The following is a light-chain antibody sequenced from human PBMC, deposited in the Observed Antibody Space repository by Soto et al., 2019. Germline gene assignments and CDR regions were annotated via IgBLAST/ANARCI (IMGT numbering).Light chain of an antibody. CDR3: SSYTSSSPHWV. J-gene: IGLJ3*02. Sequence: QSALTQPASVSGSPGQSITISCTGTSSDVGGYNYVSWYQQHPGKAPKLMIYEVSNRPSGVSNRFSGSKSGNTASLTISGLQAEDDADYYCSSYTSSSPHWVFGGGTKLTVL. CDR1: SSDVGGYNY. V-gene: IGLV2-14*01. CDR2: EVS.